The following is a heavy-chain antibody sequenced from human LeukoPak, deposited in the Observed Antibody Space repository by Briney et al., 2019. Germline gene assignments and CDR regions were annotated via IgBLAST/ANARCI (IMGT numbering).Heavy chain of an antibody. Sequence: GGSLRLSCTASGFTFGDHAMSWVRQAPGKGLEWLGFIRSKAYGGTTEYAASAKGRFTISRDDSKSIAYLQMNSLTTEDTAVYCSRGPTQQWLYSGTDVWAKGPRSLSP. CDR2: IRSKAYGGTT. J-gene: IGHJ6*02. CDR3: RGPTQQWLYSGTDV. D-gene: IGHD5-18*01. CDR1: GFTFGDHA. V-gene: IGHV3-49*04.